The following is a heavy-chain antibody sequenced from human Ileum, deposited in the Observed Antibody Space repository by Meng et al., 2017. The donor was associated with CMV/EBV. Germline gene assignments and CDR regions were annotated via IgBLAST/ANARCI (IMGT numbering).Heavy chain of an antibody. Sequence: FSNAWMSWVSQAPGKGLEWVGRIKSKTDGGTTDYAAPVKGRFTISRDDSKNTLYLQMNSLKTEDTAVYYCTTGYCSSTSCQKPWFDYWGQGTLVTVSS. CDR2: IKSKTDGGTT. D-gene: IGHD2-2*01. J-gene: IGHJ4*02. V-gene: IGHV3-15*01. CDR3: TTGYCSSTSCQKPWFDY. CDR1: FSNAW.